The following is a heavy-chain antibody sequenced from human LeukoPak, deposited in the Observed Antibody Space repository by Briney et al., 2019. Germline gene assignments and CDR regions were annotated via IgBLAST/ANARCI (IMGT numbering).Heavy chain of an antibody. CDR1: GFTFTNYA. J-gene: IGHJ4*02. CDR3: ARRSGSFPMDYFDY. Sequence: GGSLRLSCAASGFTFTNYAIHWVRQAPGKGLEWVAAISSDGSNKYYADSVKGRFTISRDNSKNTLYLQMNSLRAEDSAVYYCARRSGSFPMDYFDYWGQGTLVTVSS. V-gene: IGHV3-30-3*01. D-gene: IGHD1-26*01. CDR2: ISSDGSNK.